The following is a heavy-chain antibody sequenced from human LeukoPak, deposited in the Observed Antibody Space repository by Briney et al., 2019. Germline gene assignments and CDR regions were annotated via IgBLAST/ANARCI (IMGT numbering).Heavy chain of an antibody. CDR1: GDSVSSNSAA. Sequence: SQTLSLTCAISGDSVSSNSAAWNWIRQSPSRGLEWLGRTYYRSKWYNDYTVSVKTRIIIKPDTSRNQFSLQVNSVTPEDTAVYYCARGYGRGMDVWGQRPTVTVSS. CDR2: TYYRSKWYN. J-gene: IGHJ6*02. D-gene: IGHD1-26*01. CDR3: ARGYGRGMDV. V-gene: IGHV6-1*01.